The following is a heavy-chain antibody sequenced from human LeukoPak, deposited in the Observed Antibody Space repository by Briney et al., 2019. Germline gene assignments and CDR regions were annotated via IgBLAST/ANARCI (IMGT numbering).Heavy chain of an antibody. CDR1: GFMFSDYG. D-gene: IGHD3-10*01. J-gene: IGHJ6*03. Sequence: GRSLRLSCAASGFMFSDYGMHWVRQAPGKGLEWVAAIWYDGSNIFYADSVKGRFTISRDNSKNALYLQMNSLRAEDTADYYCAKEGDRGEALYYYYMDVWGNGTTVTVYS. V-gene: IGHV3-33*06. CDR2: IWYDGSNI. CDR3: AKEGDRGEALYYYYMDV.